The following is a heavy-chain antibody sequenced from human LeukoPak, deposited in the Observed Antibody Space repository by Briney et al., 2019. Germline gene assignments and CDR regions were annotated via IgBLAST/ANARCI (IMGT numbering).Heavy chain of an antibody. V-gene: IGHV1-69*05. CDR3: ARDVGMSDNWFDP. CDR1: GGTFSSYA. D-gene: IGHD1-14*01. CDR2: IIPIFGTA. Sequence: GSSVKVSCKASGGTFSSYAISWVRQAPGQGLEWMGGIIPIFGTANYAQKFRGRVTITTDESTSTAYMELSSLRSEDTAVYYCARDVGMSDNWFDPWGQGTLVTVSS. J-gene: IGHJ5*02.